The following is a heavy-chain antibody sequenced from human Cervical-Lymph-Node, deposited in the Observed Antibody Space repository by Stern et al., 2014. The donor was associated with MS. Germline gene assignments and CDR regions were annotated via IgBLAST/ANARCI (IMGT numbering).Heavy chain of an antibody. D-gene: IGHD1-26*01. CDR1: GGTFSSYA. V-gene: IGHV1-69*01. J-gene: IGHJ6*02. CDR2: IIPIFGPA. CDR3: ARGELKEGLVRGMDV. Sequence: QEQLVESGAEVKKPGSSAKVSCKASGGTFSSYAISWVRQAPGQGLEWMGGIIPIFGPANYAQNFKGRGPITADESTSTAYMELSSLRSEDTAVYYCARGELKEGLVRGMDVWGQGTTVTVSS.